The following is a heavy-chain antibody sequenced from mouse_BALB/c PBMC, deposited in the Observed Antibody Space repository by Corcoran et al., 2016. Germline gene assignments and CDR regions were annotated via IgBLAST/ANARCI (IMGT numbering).Heavy chain of an antibody. D-gene: IGHD2-14*01. V-gene: IGHV1S136*01. Sequence: EVQLQQSGPELVKPGASVKMSCKASGYTFTSYVMHWVKQKPGQGLEWIGYINPYNDGTKYNEKFKGKATLTSDKSSSTAYMELSSLTSEDSAVYYCAREEVRGWFAYWGQGTLVTVSA. CDR2: INPYNDGT. J-gene: IGHJ3*01. CDR1: GYTFTSYV. CDR3: AREEVRGWFAY.